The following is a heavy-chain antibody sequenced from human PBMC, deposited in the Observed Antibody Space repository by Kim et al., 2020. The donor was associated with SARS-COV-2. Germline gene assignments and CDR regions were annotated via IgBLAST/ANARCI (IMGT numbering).Heavy chain of an antibody. CDR3: ARENYYSADY. CDR1: GFAFSSYW. Sequence: GGSLRLSCTTSGFAFSSYWMCWVRQAPGKGLEWVATIKHDGSGEYYVDSAKGRFTISRDNAKNSLYLQMNSLRAEDTAVYYCARENYYSADYWGLGSLVTVSS. D-gene: IGHD2-21*02. J-gene: IGHJ4*02. CDR2: IKHDGSGE. V-gene: IGHV3-7*01.